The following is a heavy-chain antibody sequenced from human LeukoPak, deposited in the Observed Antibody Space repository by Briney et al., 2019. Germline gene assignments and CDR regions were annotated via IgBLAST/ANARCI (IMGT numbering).Heavy chain of an antibody. CDR3: ARGNSNGFDA. Sequence: PGGSLRLSCAASGFTFSSYGMHWVRQAPGKGLEWVAVIWYDGSNKYYADSVKGRFTISRDNSKNTLFLQVNSVRPEDTAVYYCARGNSNGFDAWGQGTMVTVSS. CDR1: GFTFSSYG. V-gene: IGHV3-30*02. CDR2: IWYDGSNK. D-gene: IGHD1-7*01. J-gene: IGHJ3*01.